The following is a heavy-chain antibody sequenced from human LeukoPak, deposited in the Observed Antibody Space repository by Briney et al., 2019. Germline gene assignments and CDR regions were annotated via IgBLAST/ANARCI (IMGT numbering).Heavy chain of an antibody. CDR2: ISSSGSTI. V-gene: IGHV3-48*03. D-gene: IGHD3-22*01. CDR3: ARVDYYDSSGYYYGLFGY. CDR1: GFTFSSYA. J-gene: IGHJ4*02. Sequence: GGSLRLSCAASGFTFSSYAMHWVRQAPGKGLEWVSYISSSGSTIYYADSVKGRFTISRDNAKNSLYLQMNSLRAEDTAVYYCARVDYYDSSGYYYGLFGYWGQGTLVTVSS.